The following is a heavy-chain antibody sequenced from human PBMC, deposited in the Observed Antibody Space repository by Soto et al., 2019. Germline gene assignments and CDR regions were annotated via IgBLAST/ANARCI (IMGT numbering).Heavy chain of an antibody. CDR1: GGSISSSSYY. J-gene: IGHJ4*02. Sequence: QLQLQESGPGLVKPSETLSLTCTVSGGSISSSSYYWGWIRQPPGKGLEWIGSIYYSGSTYYNPSLKSRVTISVDTSKNQFSLKLSSVTAADTAVYYCGNLGAVAGADYWGQGTLVTVSS. V-gene: IGHV4-39*01. CDR2: IYYSGST. CDR3: GNLGAVAGADY. D-gene: IGHD6-19*01.